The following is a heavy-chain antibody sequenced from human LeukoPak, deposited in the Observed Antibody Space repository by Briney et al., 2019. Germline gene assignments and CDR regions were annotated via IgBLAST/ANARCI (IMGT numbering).Heavy chain of an antibody. Sequence: GGSLRLSCAATGFTFSSYAMSWVRQAPGKGLKWVSAISGSGGSTYYADSVKGRFTISRDNSKNTLYLQMNSLRAEDTAVYYCAKVPRDGYPYYFDYWGQGTLVTVSS. V-gene: IGHV3-23*01. D-gene: IGHD5-24*01. J-gene: IGHJ4*02. CDR2: ISGSGGST. CDR1: GFTFSSYA. CDR3: AKVPRDGYPYYFDY.